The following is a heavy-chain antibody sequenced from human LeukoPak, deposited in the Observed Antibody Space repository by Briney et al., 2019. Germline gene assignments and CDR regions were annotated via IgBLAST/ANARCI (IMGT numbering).Heavy chain of an antibody. Sequence: SETLSLTCTVSGGSISSYYWSWIRQPPGKGLEWIGYIYYSGSTNYNPSLKSRVTISVDKSKNQFSLKLSSVTAADTAVYYCARVYFPLTAWFGELFPDYYGMDVWGQGTTVTVSS. CDR1: GGSISSYY. CDR3: ARVYFPLTAWFGELFPDYYGMDV. V-gene: IGHV4-59*12. D-gene: IGHD3-10*01. J-gene: IGHJ6*02. CDR2: IYYSGST.